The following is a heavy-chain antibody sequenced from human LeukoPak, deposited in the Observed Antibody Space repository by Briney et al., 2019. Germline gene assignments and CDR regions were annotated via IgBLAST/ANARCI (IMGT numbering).Heavy chain of an antibody. J-gene: IGHJ4*02. CDR2: IGASGGAI. CDR1: GFTLSSYG. D-gene: IGHD1-1*01. CDR3: ARVHGSDNWDDYIDF. Sequence: PGGSLRLSCAASGFTLSSYGMNWVRQAPGKGLEWLSYIGASGGAIYYGDSVEGRFTTSRDNSKKSLYLQMNSLRAEDTAIYYCARVHGSDNWDDYIDFWGQGTLVTVSS. V-gene: IGHV3-48*04.